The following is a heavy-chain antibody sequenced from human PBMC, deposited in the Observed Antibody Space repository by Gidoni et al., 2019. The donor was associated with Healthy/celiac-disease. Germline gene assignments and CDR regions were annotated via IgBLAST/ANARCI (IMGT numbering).Heavy chain of an antibody. CDR3: VRQGFAFDI. CDR2: IYHSGST. J-gene: IGHJ3*02. CDR1: GYSISSGYY. V-gene: IGHV4-38-2*01. Sequence: QVQLQESGPGLVKPSETLSLTCAVSGYSISSGYYWGWIRQSPGKGLEWIGSIYHSGSTYYNPSLKSRVTISVDTSKNQFSLKLRSVTAADTAVYYCVRQGFAFDIWGQGTMVTVSS.